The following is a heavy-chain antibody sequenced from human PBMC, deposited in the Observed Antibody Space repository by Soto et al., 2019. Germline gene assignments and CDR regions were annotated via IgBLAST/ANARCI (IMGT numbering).Heavy chain of an antibody. D-gene: IGHD2-8*01. CDR3: ARDLGVIDY. Sequence: GGSLRLSCAASGFTFGSYWMHWVRQAPGKGLMWVSHISSDGSGSAYADSVKGRFTISRDNVKNTLYLQMNSLRVEDTAVYYCARDLGVIDYWGQGTLVTVSS. V-gene: IGHV3-74*01. CDR1: GFTFGSYW. CDR2: ISSDGSGS. J-gene: IGHJ4*02.